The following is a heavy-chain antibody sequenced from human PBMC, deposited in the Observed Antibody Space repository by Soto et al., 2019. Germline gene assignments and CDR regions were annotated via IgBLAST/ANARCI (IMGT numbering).Heavy chain of an antibody. CDR3: ARGMTIFGVVLADYYRMDV. J-gene: IGHJ6*02. D-gene: IGHD3-3*01. Sequence: ETLSLTWAVYGGSFSGYYWSWIRQPPGKGLEWIGEMNHSRINNYNPSLKSRVTITADTSKNQFSLKLSSVTAADTAVYYCARGMTIFGVVLADYYRMDVWGQGTTVTVSS. CDR2: MNHSRIN. V-gene: IGHV4-34*01. CDR1: GGSFSGYY.